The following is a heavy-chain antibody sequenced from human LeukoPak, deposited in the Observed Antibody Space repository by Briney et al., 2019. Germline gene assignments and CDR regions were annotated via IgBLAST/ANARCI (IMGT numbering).Heavy chain of an antibody. V-gene: IGHV4-59*01. Sequence: SETLSLTCTVSGGSISSYYWSWIRQPPGKGLEWIGYIYYSGSANYNPSLKSRVTISVDTSKNQFSLKLSSVTAADTAVYYCARLRLVAGLVFWWFDPWGQGTLVTVSS. CDR3: ARLRLVAGLVFWWFDP. J-gene: IGHJ5*02. CDR2: IYYSGSA. D-gene: IGHD3/OR15-3a*01. CDR1: GGSISSYY.